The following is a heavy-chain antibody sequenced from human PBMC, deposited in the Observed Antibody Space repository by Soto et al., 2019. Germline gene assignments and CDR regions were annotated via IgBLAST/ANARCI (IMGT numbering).Heavy chain of an antibody. V-gene: IGHV1-3*01. CDR2: INAGNGKT. J-gene: IGHJ6*02. CDR1: GYTFTSYG. CDR3: AREMPSTAAAYFYYGLNV. Sequence: ASVKVSCKASGYTFTSYGMHWVRQAPGQRLEWMGWINAGNGKTKYSQKFQGRVTITRDTSANTAYMGLSSLRSEDTAVYYCAREMPSTAAAYFYYGLNVWGQGTSVTVSS. D-gene: IGHD6-13*01.